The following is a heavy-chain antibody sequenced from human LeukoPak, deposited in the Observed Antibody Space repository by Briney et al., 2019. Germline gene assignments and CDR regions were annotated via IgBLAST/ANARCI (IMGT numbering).Heavy chain of an antibody. D-gene: IGHD3-10*01. Sequence: GSLRLSCAASGFTFSSFSYQRVRQAPGQGLEGGAVISYDGSNKYYADSVKGRFTISRDNSKNTLYLQMNSLRAEDTAVYYCARQDYGSGSYCDYWGQGTLVTVSS. J-gene: IGHJ4*02. CDR1: GFTFSSFS. CDR3: ARQDYGSGSYCDY. CDR2: ISYDGSNK. V-gene: IGHV3-30-3*01.